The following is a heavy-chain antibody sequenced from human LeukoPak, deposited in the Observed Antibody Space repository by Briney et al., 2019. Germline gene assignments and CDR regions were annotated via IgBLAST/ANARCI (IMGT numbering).Heavy chain of an antibody. D-gene: IGHD6-19*01. CDR3: ASPPGIAVATPEFDY. J-gene: IGHJ4*02. CDR2: ISGSGGST. CDR1: GFTFSSYA. Sequence: GGSLRLSCAASGFTFSSYAMSWVRQAPGKGLEWVSAISGSGGSTYYADSVKGRFTISRDNSKNTLYLQMNSLRAEDTAVYYCASPPGIAVATPEFDYWGQGTLVTVSS. V-gene: IGHV3-23*01.